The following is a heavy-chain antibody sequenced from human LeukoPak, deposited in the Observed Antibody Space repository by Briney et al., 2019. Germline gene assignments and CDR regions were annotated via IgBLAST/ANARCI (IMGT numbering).Heavy chain of an antibody. V-gene: IGHV4-34*01. CDR1: GGSFSEHY. J-gene: IGHJ4*02. Sequence: SETLSLTCAVYGGSFSEHYWSWIRQPPGKGLEWIGVVNHSGRTNYNPSLKSRVTISADRSQNQFSLKLSSVTAADTAVYYCARGLGLRVMTTVTTFDYWGQGTLVTVSS. CDR2: VNHSGRT. CDR3: ARGLGLRVMTTVTTFDY. D-gene: IGHD4-17*01.